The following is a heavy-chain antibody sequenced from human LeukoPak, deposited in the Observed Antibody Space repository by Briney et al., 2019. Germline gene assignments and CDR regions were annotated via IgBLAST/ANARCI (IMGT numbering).Heavy chain of an antibody. Sequence: SETLSLTCTVSGGSITNYYWSWIRQPPGKGLEWIGSIYYSGSTYYNPSLKSRVTISVDTSKNQFSLKLSSVTAADTAVYYCARRYYDSSGYYYTDYWGQGTLVTVSS. D-gene: IGHD3-22*01. J-gene: IGHJ4*02. V-gene: IGHV4-59*05. CDR2: IYYSGST. CDR1: GGSITNYY. CDR3: ARRYYDSSGYYYTDY.